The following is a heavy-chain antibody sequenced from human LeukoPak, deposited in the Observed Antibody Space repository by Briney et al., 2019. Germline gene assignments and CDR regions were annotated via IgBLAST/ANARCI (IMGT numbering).Heavy chain of an antibody. V-gene: IGHV3-73*01. CDR2: IRSRANSYVT. D-gene: IGHD2-15*01. CDR1: GFSFSGSA. Sequence: GSLRLSCAASGFSFSGSAMHWVRQASGKGLEWVGRIRSRANSYVTVYAASMEGRFTISRDDSKNTAYLEMNSLKTEDTAVYYCTRHSDKYCSGAGCYVNNFYGLDVWGQGTTVIVSS. J-gene: IGHJ6*02. CDR3: TRHSDKYCSGAGCYVNNFYGLDV.